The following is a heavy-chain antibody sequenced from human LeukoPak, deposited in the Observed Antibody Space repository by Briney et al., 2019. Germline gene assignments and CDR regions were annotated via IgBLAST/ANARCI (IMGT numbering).Heavy chain of an antibody. CDR1: GYTFTGYY. CDR2: INPNSGGT. D-gene: IGHD2-8*01. J-gene: IGHJ5*02. Sequence: ASVNVSFKASGYTFTGYYMHWVRQALGQGLEWMGWINPNSGGTNYAQKFQGRVTMTRDTSISTAYMELSRLRSDDTAVYYCARDRYCTNGVCYTNWFDRWGQGTLVTVSS. V-gene: IGHV1-2*02. CDR3: ARDRYCTNGVCYTNWFDR.